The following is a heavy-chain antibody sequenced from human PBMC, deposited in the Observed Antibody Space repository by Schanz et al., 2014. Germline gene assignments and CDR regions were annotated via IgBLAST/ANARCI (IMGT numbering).Heavy chain of an antibody. CDR2: ISYDGNNE. Sequence: VHLLESGGGVVQPGRSRRLSCEASGFTFSSYGMHWVRQAPGKGLEWVAVISYDGNNEDYADSVKGRFSISRDNSQNTLYLQMDSLRAEDTAVYYCARPSDSSWYMDVWGKGTTVTVSS. CDR3: ARPSDSSWYMDV. J-gene: IGHJ6*03. D-gene: IGHD2-21*02. V-gene: IGHV3-30*03. CDR1: GFTFSSYG.